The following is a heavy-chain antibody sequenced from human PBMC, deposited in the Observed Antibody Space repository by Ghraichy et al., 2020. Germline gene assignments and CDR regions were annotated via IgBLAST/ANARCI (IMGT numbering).Heavy chain of an antibody. V-gene: IGHV3-74*01. CDR1: GFSFSNYW. CDR3: ARESPRSEGGNSDSFDI. D-gene: IGHD4-23*01. J-gene: IGHJ3*02. CDR2: INSDGSYT. Sequence: GGSLRLSCAASGFSFSNYWMHWVRRAPGKGLVWVSRINSDGSYTSYADSVRDRFTISRDNAKNTLYLQMNSLRVEDTAVYYCARESPRSEGGNSDSFDIWGQGTKVTASS.